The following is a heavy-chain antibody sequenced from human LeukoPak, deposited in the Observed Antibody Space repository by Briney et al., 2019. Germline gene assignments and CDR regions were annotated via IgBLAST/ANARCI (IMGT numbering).Heavy chain of an antibody. J-gene: IGHJ4*02. CDR2: IIPIFGTA. CDR3: ARDPRYHPTDPGFDY. CDR1: GGTFSSYA. Sequence: SVKVSCKASGGTFSSYAISWVRQAPGQGLEWMGGIIPIFGTANYAQKLQGRVTMTTDTSTSTAYMELRSLRSDDTAVYYCARDPRYHPTDPGFDYWGQGTLVTVSS. V-gene: IGHV1-69*05. D-gene: IGHD1-14*01.